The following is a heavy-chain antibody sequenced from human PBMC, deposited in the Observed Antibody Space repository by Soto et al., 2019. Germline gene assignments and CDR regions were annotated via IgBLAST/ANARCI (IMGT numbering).Heavy chain of an antibody. J-gene: IGHJ6*02. CDR1: GGTFSSYA. CDR3: AGHSSGVPGYYYGMDV. CDR2: IIPIFDTA. D-gene: IGHD3-22*01. V-gene: IGHV1-69*12. Sequence: QVQLVQSGAEVKKPGSSVKVSCKASGGTFSSYAISWVRQAPGQGLEWMGGIIPIFDTADYAQKFQGRVTITADESTNTAYXELSSLRSEDTAVYYCAGHSSGVPGYYYGMDVWGQGTTVTVSS.